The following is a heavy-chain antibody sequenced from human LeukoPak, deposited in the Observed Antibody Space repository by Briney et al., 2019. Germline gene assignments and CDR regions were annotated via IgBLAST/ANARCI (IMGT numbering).Heavy chain of an antibody. CDR1: GYTFTDYY. CDR2: VNPNSGGT. CDR3: ARERLSPGKGFDY. J-gene: IGHJ4*02. D-gene: IGHD4-23*01. Sequence: ASVKVSCKASGYTFTDYYIHWVRQAPGQGLEWMGWVNPNSGGTSYAQKFQGRVTMTRDTSINTVFMELSSLRSNDTAIYCCARERLSPGKGFDYWGQGTLVTVSS. V-gene: IGHV1-2*02.